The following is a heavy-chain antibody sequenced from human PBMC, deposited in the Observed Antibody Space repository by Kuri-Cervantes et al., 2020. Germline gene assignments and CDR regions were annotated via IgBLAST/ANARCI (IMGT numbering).Heavy chain of an antibody. CDR2: TSYDESRK. V-gene: IGHV3-30-3*01. J-gene: IGHJ6*03. CDR1: GFTFSDYA. D-gene: IGHD3-16*01. CDR3: ARDPGLSVLGAVIDYYFYYMDV. Sequence: GGSLRLSCVVSGFTFSDYAMHWVRQAPGRGPEWVAVTSYDESRKSYSDSVMGRFTISRDNAKSTLYLHMNSLRPEDTGVYYCARDPGLSVLGAVIDYYFYYMDVWGNGATVTVSS.